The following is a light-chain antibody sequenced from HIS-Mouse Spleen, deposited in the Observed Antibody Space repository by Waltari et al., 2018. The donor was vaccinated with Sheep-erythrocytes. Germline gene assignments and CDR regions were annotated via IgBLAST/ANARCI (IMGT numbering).Light chain of an antibody. V-gene: IGLV2-8*01. Sequence: QSALTQPPSASGSPGQSVPISCTGPSSAVVGYNSVPWYQQHPGKAPKLMIYEVSKRPSGVPDRFSGSKSGNTASLTVSGLQAEDEADYYCSSYAGSNNWVFGGGTKLTVL. CDR3: SSYAGSNNWV. J-gene: IGLJ3*02. CDR1: SSAVVGYNS. CDR2: EVS.